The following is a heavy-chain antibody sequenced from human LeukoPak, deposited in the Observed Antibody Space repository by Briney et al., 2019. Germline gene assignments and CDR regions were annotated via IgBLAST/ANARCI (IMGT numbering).Heavy chain of an antibody. Sequence: GGSLRLSCAASGFTFSSYSMNWVRQAPGKGLEWVSSISSSSSYIYYADSVKGRFTISRDNAKNSLYLQMNSLRAEDTAVYYCARDHDRTSYYDSSGYYWVDAFDIWGQGTMVTVSS. V-gene: IGHV3-21*01. CDR1: GFTFSSYS. D-gene: IGHD3-22*01. CDR3: ARDHDRTSYYDSSGYYWVDAFDI. CDR2: ISSSSSYI. J-gene: IGHJ3*02.